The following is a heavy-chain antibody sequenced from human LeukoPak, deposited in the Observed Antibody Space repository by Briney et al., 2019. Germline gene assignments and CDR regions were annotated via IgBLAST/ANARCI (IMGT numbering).Heavy chain of an antibody. D-gene: IGHD5-12*01. V-gene: IGHV3-30*18. CDR1: GFTFNSYG. Sequence: GGSLRLSCAASGFTFNSYGKHWVRQAPGKGLEWVAVISYDGSNKYYADSVKGRFTISRDNSKNTLYLQMNSLRAEDTAVYYCAKVATDSQYYFDYWGQGTLVTVSS. CDR2: ISYDGSNK. CDR3: AKVATDSQYYFDY. J-gene: IGHJ4*02.